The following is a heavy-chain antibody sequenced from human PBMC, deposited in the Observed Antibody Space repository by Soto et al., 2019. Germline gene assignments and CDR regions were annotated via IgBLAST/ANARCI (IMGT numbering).Heavy chain of an antibody. Sequence: GGSLRLSCVASGFNFKKFAMAWVRQAAGEGLEWVSGISCCGGSASYADSVKGRFSIARDDSKNTVSLQLNSLRVEDTAQYYCAKADGQQWLIPHLDNWGQGTLVTV. V-gene: IGHV3-23*01. CDR2: ISCCGGSA. J-gene: IGHJ4*02. D-gene: IGHD6-19*01. CDR3: AKADGQQWLIPHLDN. CDR1: GFNFKKFA.